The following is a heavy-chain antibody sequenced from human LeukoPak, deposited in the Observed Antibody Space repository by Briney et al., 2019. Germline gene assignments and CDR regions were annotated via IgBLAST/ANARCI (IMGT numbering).Heavy chain of an antibody. J-gene: IGHJ6*02. CDR1: GYTFTSYD. CDR3: ARGQSYSSSWYPAYYCYGMDV. CDR2: MNPNSGNT. Sequence: ASVKVSCKASGYTFTSYDINWVRQATGQGLEWMGWMNPNSGNTGYAQKFQGRVTMTRNTSISTAYMELSSLRSEDTAVYYCARGQSYSSSWYPAYYCYGMDVWGQGTTVTVSS. D-gene: IGHD6-13*01. V-gene: IGHV1-8*01.